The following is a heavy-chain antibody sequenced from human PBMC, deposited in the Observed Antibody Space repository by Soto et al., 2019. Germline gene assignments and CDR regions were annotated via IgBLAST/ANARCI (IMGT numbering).Heavy chain of an antibody. V-gene: IGHV4-39*01. D-gene: IGHD5-12*01. CDR1: GGSISSSSYY. J-gene: IGHJ6*02. CDR3: ASYSGYDWGYYYYYGMDV. CDR2: IYYSVST. Sequence: QLQLQESGPGLVKPSETLSLTCTVSGGSISSSSYYWGWIRQPPGKGLEWIGSIYYSVSTYYNPSLKSRVTISVDTSKNQFSLKLSSVTAADTAVYYCASYSGYDWGYYYYYGMDVWGQGTTVTVSS.